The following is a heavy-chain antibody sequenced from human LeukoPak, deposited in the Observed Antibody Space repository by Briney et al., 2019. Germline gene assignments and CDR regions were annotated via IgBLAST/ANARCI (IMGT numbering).Heavy chain of an antibody. V-gene: IGHV1-46*01. CDR2: INPSGGST. D-gene: IGHD6-13*01. CDR3: ARGKKAAAGTFDY. CDR1: GYTFTRYY. Sequence: ASVKVSCKASGYTFTRYYMHWVRQAPGQGLEWMGIINPSGGSTSYAQKFQGRVTKTRDMSTGTVYMELSSLRSEDTAVYYCARGKKAAAGTFDYWGQGTLVTVSS. J-gene: IGHJ4*02.